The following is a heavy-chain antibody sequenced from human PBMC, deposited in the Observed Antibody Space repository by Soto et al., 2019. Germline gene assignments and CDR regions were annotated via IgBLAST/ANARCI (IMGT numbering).Heavy chain of an antibody. V-gene: IGHV4-59*08. CDR3: ARLGGYYQALDS. D-gene: IGHD3-22*01. Sequence: SETLSLTCTVSGGSINDYYWSWIRQPPGKGLEFIGYIYYAGTTTYNPSLKSRVTISVDTSKNQFSLKLSSVTAADTAVYYCARLGGYYQALDSWGQGTLVTVSS. J-gene: IGHJ4*02. CDR1: GGSINDYY. CDR2: IYYAGTT.